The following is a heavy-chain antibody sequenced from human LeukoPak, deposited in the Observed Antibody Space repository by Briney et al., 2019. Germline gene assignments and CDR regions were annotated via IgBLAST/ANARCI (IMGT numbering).Heavy chain of an antibody. J-gene: IGHJ3*02. CDR3: AFWAEDAFDI. V-gene: IGHV3-48*01. CDR2: ISSSSSTI. D-gene: IGHD3-16*01. Sequence: GGALRLSCAASGFTFSSYSMNWVRQAPGKGLEWVSYISSSSSTIYYADSVKGRLTISRDNAKNSLYLQMNSLRAEDTAVYYCAFWAEDAFDIWGQGTMVTVSS. CDR1: GFTFSSYS.